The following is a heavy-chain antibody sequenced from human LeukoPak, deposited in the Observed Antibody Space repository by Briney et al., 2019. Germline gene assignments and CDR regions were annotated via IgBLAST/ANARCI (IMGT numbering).Heavy chain of an antibody. CDR3: AHESSGYFY. CDR1: GFNFSSYS. Sequence: GGSLRLSCAASGFNFSSYSMNWVRQAPGKGLEWVSSISSSSSFRYYADPVKGRFTISRDNAKNSLYLQMNSLRAEDTAVYYCAHESSGYFYWGQGTLVTVSS. D-gene: IGHD3-22*01. CDR2: ISSSSSFR. V-gene: IGHV3-21*01. J-gene: IGHJ4*02.